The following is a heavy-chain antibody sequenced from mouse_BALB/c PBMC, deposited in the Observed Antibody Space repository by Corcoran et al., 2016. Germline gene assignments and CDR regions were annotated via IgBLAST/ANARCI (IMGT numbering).Heavy chain of an antibody. V-gene: IGHV14-1*02. CDR3: ASDGYY. CDR1: GFNIKDYY. CDR2: IDPENGNT. D-gene: IGHD2-3*01. Sequence: VQLQQSGGELMTRGTLVKMECKAAGFNIKDYYRHWVKQRPEQGLGWIGWIDPENGNTIYDPKFQGKASITADSSSNTAYLQLSSLTSEDTAVYYCASDGYYWGQGTTLTVSS. J-gene: IGHJ2*01.